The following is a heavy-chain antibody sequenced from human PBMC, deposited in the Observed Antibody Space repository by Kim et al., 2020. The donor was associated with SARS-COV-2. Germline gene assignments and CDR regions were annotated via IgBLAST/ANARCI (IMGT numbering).Heavy chain of an antibody. CDR2: ISDSGFRT. J-gene: IGHJ4*02. Sequence: GGSLRLSCAASGFTFRGYAMSWARQDPGKGLEWVSTISDSGFRTHYADSVKGRFTISRDNSKSTLFLQMNSLRVEDTAVYYCDASDYWGQGSLVTVSS. CDR3: DASDY. V-gene: IGHV3-23*01. CDR1: GFTFRGYA.